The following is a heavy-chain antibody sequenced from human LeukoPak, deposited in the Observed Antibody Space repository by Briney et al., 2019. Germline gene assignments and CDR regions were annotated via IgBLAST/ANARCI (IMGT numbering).Heavy chain of an antibody. J-gene: IGHJ6*02. CDR1: GFTFSSYG. CDR3: ARDHQTYDFWSGYPYYGMDV. CDR2: IWYDGSNK. D-gene: IGHD3-3*01. V-gene: IGHV3-33*01. Sequence: GGSLRLSCAASGFTFSSYGMHWVRQAPGKGLEWVAVIWYDGSNKHYADSVKGRFTISRDNSKNTLYLQMNSLRAEDTAVYYCARDHQTYDFWSGYPYYGMDVWGQGTTVTVSS.